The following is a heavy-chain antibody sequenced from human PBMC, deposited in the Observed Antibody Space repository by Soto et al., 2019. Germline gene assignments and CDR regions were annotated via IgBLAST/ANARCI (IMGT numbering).Heavy chain of an antibody. V-gene: IGHV5-51*01. J-gene: IGHJ4*02. D-gene: IGHD2-2*02. Sequence: RGESLKISCNGSEDSFTIYCIGLVPQMPGKGLEWMGIIYLGDSDTIYSPSFQGQVTISADRSISTAYLQWSSLKASDTAMYYCARQEYCSTTSCYTVDSWGQGTLVTVSS. CDR3: ARQEYCSTTSCYTVDS. CDR1: EDSFTIYC. CDR2: IYLGDSDT.